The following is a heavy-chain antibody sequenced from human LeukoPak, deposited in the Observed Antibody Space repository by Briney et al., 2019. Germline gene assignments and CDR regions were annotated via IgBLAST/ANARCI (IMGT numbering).Heavy chain of an antibody. CDR2: INHSGST. Sequence: PSETLSLTCAVYGGSFIGYYWSWIRQPPGKGLEWIGEINHSGSTSYNPSLKSRVTISVDMSKNQFSLKLSSVTAADTAVYYCARGRRGFGYWGQGTLVTVSS. CDR1: GGSFIGYY. V-gene: IGHV4-34*01. CDR3: ARGRRGFGY. J-gene: IGHJ4*02. D-gene: IGHD3-10*01.